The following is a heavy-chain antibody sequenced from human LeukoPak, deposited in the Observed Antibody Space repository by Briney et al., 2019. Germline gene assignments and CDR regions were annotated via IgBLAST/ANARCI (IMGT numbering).Heavy chain of an antibody. J-gene: IGHJ6*02. V-gene: IGHV3-33*01. Sequence: GGSLRLSCAASGFTFSSYGMHWVRQAPGKGLEWVAAIWYDGSNKYYADSVKGRFTISRENSKNTLYLQMNSLRAEDTAVYYCARDKSTDGMDVWGQGTTVTVSS. CDR3: ARDKSTDGMDV. CDR1: GFTFSSYG. CDR2: IWYDGSNK.